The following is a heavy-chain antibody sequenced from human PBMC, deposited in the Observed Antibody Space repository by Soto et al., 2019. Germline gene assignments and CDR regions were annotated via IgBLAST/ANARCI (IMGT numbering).Heavy chain of an antibody. Sequence: VGSLRLSCAASGFTFSSYGMHWVRQAPGKGLEWVAVISYDGSNKYYADSVKGRFTISRDNSKNTPYLQMNSLRAEDTAVYYCAKDEFVVVVPAAHFQHWGQGTLVTVSS. CDR3: AKDEFVVVVPAAHFQH. J-gene: IGHJ1*01. D-gene: IGHD2-2*01. CDR2: ISYDGSNK. V-gene: IGHV3-30*18. CDR1: GFTFSSYG.